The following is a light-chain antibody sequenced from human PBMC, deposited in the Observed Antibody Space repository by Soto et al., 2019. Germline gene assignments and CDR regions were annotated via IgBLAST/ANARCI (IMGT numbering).Light chain of an antibody. V-gene: IGKV1-5*03. Sequence: DIQMTQSPFPLSASVGDRVTITCRASQSISSWLAWYQQKPGKAPKLLIYKASTLKSGVPSRFSGSGSGTEFTLTISSLQPDDFATYYCQHYNSYSEAFGQGTKVDIK. J-gene: IGKJ1*01. CDR1: QSISSW. CDR3: QHYNSYSEA. CDR2: KAS.